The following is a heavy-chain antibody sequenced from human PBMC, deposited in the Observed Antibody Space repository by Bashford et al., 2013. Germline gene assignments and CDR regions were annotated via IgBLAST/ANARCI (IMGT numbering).Heavy chain of an antibody. CDR1: GGLHQQWWLL. V-gene: IGHV4-31*03. CDR2: LLQWGAP. Sequence: SETLSLTCTVSGGLHQQWWLLLELDPPAPREGPGVDWVHLLQWGAPTTTRPFKSRVTISVDTSKNQFSLKLSSVTAADTAVYYCASYNILTGYYNLYYFDYWGPRGTLVNRLL. D-gene: IGHD3-9*01. J-gene: IGHJ4*02. CDR3: ASYNILTGYYNLYYFDY.